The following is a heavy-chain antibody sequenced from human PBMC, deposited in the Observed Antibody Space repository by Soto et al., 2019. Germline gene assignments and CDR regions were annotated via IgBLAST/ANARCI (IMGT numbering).Heavy chain of an antibody. J-gene: IGHJ3*01. CDR3: AGGGGGLGGSTGWPDYAVDV. D-gene: IGHD2-8*02. CDR1: GGTFTKYA. V-gene: IGHV1-69*01. Sequence: QVQLVQSGAAVRKPGSSVKVSCKASGGTFTKYAMTWVRQAPRQGLEWMGGIVTLRGKTNYAQKFRGRVTISADESTSTAYLELSSLRSEDTAVYYCAGGGGGLGGSTGWPDYAVDVWGQGTMVIVSS. CDR2: IVTLRGKT.